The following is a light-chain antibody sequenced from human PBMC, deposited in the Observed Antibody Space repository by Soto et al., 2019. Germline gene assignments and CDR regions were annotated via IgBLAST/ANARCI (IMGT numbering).Light chain of an antibody. CDR3: MQALQSPVT. CDR1: QSLLHTDGYYY. CDR2: LAS. J-gene: IGKJ5*01. V-gene: IGKV2-28*01. Sequence: DIVMTQSPLSLPVTPGEPASISCRSSQSLLHTDGYYYLDWYLQKSGQSPQLLTSLASNRASGVPDRFSGSGSGTDFTLKISRVEAEDVGVYYCMQALQSPVTFGQGTRLDIK.